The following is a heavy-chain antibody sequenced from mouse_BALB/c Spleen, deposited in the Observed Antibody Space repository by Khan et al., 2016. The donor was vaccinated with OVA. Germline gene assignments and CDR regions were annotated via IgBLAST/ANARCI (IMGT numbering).Heavy chain of an antibody. D-gene: IGHD2-3*01. CDR1: GFTFSGFW. J-gene: IGHJ1*01. CDR2: IYSDVSAL. V-gene: IGHV11-2*02. CDR3: KVFDGYYWYFDV. Sequence: EVQLLETGGGLVQPGGSRGLSCEGSGFTFSGFWMSWFRQTPGKTLEWIGEIYSDVSALIYAPSIKDRFTIFRENDKSNLSLQMSNVRSEDIASFFCKVFDGYYWYFDVWGGEATVAVSS.